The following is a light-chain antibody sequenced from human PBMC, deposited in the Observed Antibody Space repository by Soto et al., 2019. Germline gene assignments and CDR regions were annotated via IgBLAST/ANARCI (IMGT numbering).Light chain of an antibody. J-gene: IGKJ4*01. CDR1: QHIRTY. CDR2: SAS. V-gene: IGKV1-9*01. Sequence: DVQMTQSPSSLSASVGDRVTFTCRASQHIRTYLNWYQRKPGRAPDLLVYSASTLQSGVPSRFSGGGSETEFSLTIGTLQPEDFATYYCLQLFRYPLTFGGGTKVDIK. CDR3: LQLFRYPLT.